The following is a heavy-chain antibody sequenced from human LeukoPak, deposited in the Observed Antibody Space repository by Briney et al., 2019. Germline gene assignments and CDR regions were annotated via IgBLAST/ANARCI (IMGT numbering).Heavy chain of an antibody. Sequence: PGGSLRLSCAASGFTFSSYAMSWVRQAPGKGLEWVSSISGSGGSTYYSDSVKGRFTISRDNSKNTLYLQQNSLRAEDTAVYYCAKDRSSGWYDAFDIWGQGTMVIVSS. J-gene: IGHJ3*02. CDR3: AKDRSSGWYDAFDI. V-gene: IGHV3-23*01. CDR1: GFTFSSYA. CDR2: ISGSGGST. D-gene: IGHD6-19*01.